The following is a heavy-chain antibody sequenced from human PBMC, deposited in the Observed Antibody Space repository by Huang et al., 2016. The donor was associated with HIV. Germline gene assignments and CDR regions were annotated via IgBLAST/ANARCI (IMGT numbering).Heavy chain of an antibody. CDR3: AKEGDTGAALGY. J-gene: IGHJ4*02. V-gene: IGHV3-53*01. Sequence: EVQLVESGGGLIQPGGSLRLSCAASGFTVRTNYMTWVRQAPGKGREWVSLMYSGGTTYYADSVKGRCTISRDDSENTLYLHMTSLRAGDTAVYYCAKEGDTGAALGYWGQGTLVTVS. CDR2: MYSGGTT. CDR1: GFTVRTNY. D-gene: IGHD2-8*02.